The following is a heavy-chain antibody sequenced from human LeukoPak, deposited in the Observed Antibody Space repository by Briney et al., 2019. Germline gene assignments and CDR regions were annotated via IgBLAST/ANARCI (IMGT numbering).Heavy chain of an antibody. CDR3: ATDHGFHYGAYFDY. J-gene: IGHJ4*02. D-gene: IGHD4-17*01. CDR1: GFTFNSFG. V-gene: IGHV3-30*03. Sequence: GGSLRLSCAASGFTFNSFGMHWVRQAPGKGLEWVAVISYDGSNKYSADSVKGRFTISRDNSKNTLYQQMNSLRPEDTAVYYCATDHGFHYGAYFDYWGQGTLVTVSP. CDR2: ISYDGSNK.